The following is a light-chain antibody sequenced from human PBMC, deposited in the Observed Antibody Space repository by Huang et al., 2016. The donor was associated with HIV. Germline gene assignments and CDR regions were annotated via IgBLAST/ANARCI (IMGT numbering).Light chain of an antibody. V-gene: IGKV3-11*01. CDR3: QQRSNWIT. CDR2: DAS. CDR1: QSVANY. Sequence: EIVLTQSPATLSLSPGDRATLSCRASQSVANYLAWYQQTPGQAPRLLIYDASNRATGVPARFSGSGSGTDFTLTISSLEPEDFAIYYCQQRSNWITFGQGTRLEIK. J-gene: IGKJ5*01.